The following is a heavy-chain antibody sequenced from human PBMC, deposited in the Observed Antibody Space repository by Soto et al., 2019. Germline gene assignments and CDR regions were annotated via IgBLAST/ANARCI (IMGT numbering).Heavy chain of an antibody. D-gene: IGHD2-15*01. CDR3: ARDRYGGNCCDAFEI. CDR2: ISPYNGRT. V-gene: IGHV1-18*01. J-gene: IGHJ3*02. CDR1: GYKFTSYG. Sequence: QAQLVQSGPEVKKPGASVSISCKASGYKFTSYGFIWVRQAPGHGLEWVGWISPYNGRTEYAQKFRGRVTLTRDTSTSTAYMDLSSLRSDDTAVYYCARDRYGGNCCDAFEIWGQGTMVTGSS.